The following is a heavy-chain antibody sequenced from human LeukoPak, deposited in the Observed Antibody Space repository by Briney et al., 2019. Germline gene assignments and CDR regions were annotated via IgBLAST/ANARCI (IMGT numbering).Heavy chain of an antibody. J-gene: IGHJ4*02. D-gene: IGHD3-10*01. V-gene: IGHV4-59*01. CDR1: GGSISSYY. CDR3: ARRSTMVRGLFDY. CDR2: IYYSGST. Sequence: PSETLSLTCTVSGGSISSYYWSWIRQPPGKGLEWIGHIYYSGSTNYNPSLKSRVTISVDTSKNQFSLKLSSVTAADTAVYYCARRSTMVRGLFDYWGQGTLVTVSS.